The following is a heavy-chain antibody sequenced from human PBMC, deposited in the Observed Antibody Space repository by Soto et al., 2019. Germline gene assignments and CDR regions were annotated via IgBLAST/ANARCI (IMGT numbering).Heavy chain of an antibody. Sequence: ASVKVSCKVSGYRFTTYGINWVRQAPGQGLEWVGWFNPDNQNTNYAQKFQDRVSLTTDSSTDTAYMELRDLRSDDTAVYYCARVRFGDPFDFWGQGSLVTVSS. D-gene: IGHD3-16*01. CDR1: GYRFTTYG. J-gene: IGHJ4*02. V-gene: IGHV1-18*01. CDR2: FNPDNQNT. CDR3: ARVRFGDPFDF.